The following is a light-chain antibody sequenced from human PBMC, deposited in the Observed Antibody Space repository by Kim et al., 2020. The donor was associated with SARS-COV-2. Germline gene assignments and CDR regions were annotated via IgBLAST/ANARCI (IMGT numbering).Light chain of an antibody. CDR2: SNN. CDR3: AAWDDSLSGAV. V-gene: IGLV1-47*02. Sequence: GRRGTIPFYGRPPHIGINSVYRIPQLPGAAPNLVIHSNNQRPSGVPDRFSGSKSGTSASLAISGLQSEDEADYYCAAWDDSLSGAVFGGGTQLTVL. CDR1: PPHIGINS. J-gene: IGLJ3*02.